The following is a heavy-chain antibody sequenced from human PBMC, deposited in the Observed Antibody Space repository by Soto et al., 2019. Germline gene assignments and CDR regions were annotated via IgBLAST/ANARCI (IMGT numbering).Heavy chain of an antibody. CDR1: GFTFSSYA. J-gene: IGHJ4*02. Sequence: GGSLRLSCAASGFTFSSYAMSWVRQAPGKGLEWVSAISGSGGSTYYADSVKGRFTISRDNSKNTLYLQMNSLRAEDTAVYYCAKDSQQWLVLGYYFDYWGQGTLVTVSS. CDR3: AKDSQQWLVLGYYFDY. V-gene: IGHV3-23*01. CDR2: ISGSGGST. D-gene: IGHD6-19*01.